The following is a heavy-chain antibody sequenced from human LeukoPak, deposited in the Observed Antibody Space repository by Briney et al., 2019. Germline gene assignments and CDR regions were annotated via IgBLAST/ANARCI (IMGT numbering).Heavy chain of an antibody. CDR3: AREQMGVDY. J-gene: IGHJ4*02. V-gene: IGHV6-1*01. CDR2: TYYRSKWFY. CDR1: RVTVSSISAA. Sequence: SQTLSLTCDISRVTVSSISAAWTCIRQSPSRGLEWLGRTYYRSKWFYEYGLSVKSRITFKSDTSKNLFSLQLNSVTPEDTAVYYCAREQMGVDYWGQGTLVTVSS. D-gene: IGHD2-8*01.